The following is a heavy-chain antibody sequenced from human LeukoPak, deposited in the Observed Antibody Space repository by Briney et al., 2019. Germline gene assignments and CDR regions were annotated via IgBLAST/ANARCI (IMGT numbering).Heavy chain of an antibody. J-gene: IGHJ3*01. CDR1: GFTFSNYW. Sequence: GGSLRLSCAASGFTFSNYWMSWVRQAPGKGLEWVANIKKDGSEKDYVDSVKGRFTIFRDNAKNSLYLHMNSLRAEDTAVYYCARDGGYCSGSSCFGDAFDVWGQGTRVTVSS. CDR2: IKKDGSEK. V-gene: IGHV3-7*01. CDR3: ARDGGYCSGSSCFGDAFDV. D-gene: IGHD2-15*01.